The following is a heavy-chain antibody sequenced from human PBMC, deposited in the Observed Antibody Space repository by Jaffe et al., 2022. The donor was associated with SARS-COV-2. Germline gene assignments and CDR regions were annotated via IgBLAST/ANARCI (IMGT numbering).Heavy chain of an antibody. J-gene: IGHJ6*02. D-gene: IGHD6-13*01. V-gene: IGHV3-15*01. CDR1: GFTFSNAW. CDR3: TTGEAAAGYYYYYYGMDV. Sequence: EVQLVESGGGLVKPGGSLRLSCAASGFTFSNAWMSWVRQAPGKGLEWVGRIKSKTDGGTTDYAAPVKGRFTISRDDSKNTLYLQMNSLKTEDTAVYYCTTGEAAAGYYYYYYGMDVWGQGTTVTVSS. CDR2: IKSKTDGGTT.